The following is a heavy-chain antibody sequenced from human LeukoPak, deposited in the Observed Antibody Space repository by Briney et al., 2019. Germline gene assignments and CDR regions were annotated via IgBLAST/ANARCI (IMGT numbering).Heavy chain of an antibody. CDR3: VRDRPHNWFDP. Sequence: GASVKVSCKASGYTFTSYDINWVRQAPGQGLEWMGLIKPDSGDTNYAQNFRGRVTMTRDTSITTAYMELNRLTSDDTAVYYCVRDRPHNWFDPWGQGTLVTVSS. CDR2: IKPDSGDT. CDR1: GYTFTSYD. J-gene: IGHJ5*02. V-gene: IGHV1-2*02.